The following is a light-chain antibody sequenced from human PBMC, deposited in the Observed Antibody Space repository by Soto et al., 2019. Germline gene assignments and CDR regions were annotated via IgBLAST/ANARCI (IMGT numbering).Light chain of an antibody. V-gene: IGKV3-20*01. CDR2: GAS. J-gene: IGKJ3*01. CDR1: QSVSSSS. CDR3: QQYASSLFT. Sequence: EIVLTQSPGTLSLSPGERATLSCRASQSVSSSSLAWYQHKPGQAPRLLIYGASSRATGIPDRFSGSGSGTDFTLTISRLEPEDFAVYYCQQYASSLFTFGPGTKVDIK.